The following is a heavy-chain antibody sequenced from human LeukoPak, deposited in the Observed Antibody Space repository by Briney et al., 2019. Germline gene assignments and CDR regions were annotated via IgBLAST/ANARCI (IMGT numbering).Heavy chain of an antibody. D-gene: IGHD2-2*02. CDR3: ARRGYCSSTSCYKRTDNWFDP. V-gene: IGHV1-8*01. J-gene: IGHJ5*02. CDR1: GYTFTSYD. Sequence: GASVKVSCKASGYTFTSYDINWVRQATGQGLEWMGWMNPNSGNTGYAQKFQGRVTMTRNTSISTAYMELSSLRSEDTAVYYCARRGYCSSTSCYKRTDNWFDPWGQGTLVTVSS. CDR2: MNPNSGNT.